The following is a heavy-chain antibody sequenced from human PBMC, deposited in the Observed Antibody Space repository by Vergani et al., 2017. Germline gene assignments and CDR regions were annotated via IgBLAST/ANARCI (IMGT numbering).Heavy chain of an antibody. CDR1: GFTLSNYD. CDR2: IQFDGSYQ. V-gene: IGHV3-30*02. CDR3: AKHFRGWGIDY. J-gene: IGHJ4*02. D-gene: IGHD3-16*01. Sequence: QVQLVESGGGVVQRGGSPRFSCATSGFTLSNYDMQWSRQVPSKGLEYVAFIQFDGSYQYYGDSVKGRFTLSRDFSKNTLYLQMNSLRTDDTATYYCAKHFRGWGIDYWGQGTQVIVSS.